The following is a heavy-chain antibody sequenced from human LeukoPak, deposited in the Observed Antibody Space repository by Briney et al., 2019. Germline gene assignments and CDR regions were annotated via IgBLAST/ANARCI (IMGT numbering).Heavy chain of an antibody. CDR1: GYTFTNYG. CDR3: ARSSSGYFVRVDAFDI. D-gene: IGHD3-22*01. CDR2: MNPNSGNT. V-gene: IGHV1-8*02. Sequence: ASVKVSCKASGYTFTNYGISWVRQATGQGLEWMGWMNPNSGNTGYAQKFQGRVTMTRNTSISTAYMELSSLRSEDTAVYYCARSSSGYFVRVDAFDIWGQGTMVTVSS. J-gene: IGHJ3*02.